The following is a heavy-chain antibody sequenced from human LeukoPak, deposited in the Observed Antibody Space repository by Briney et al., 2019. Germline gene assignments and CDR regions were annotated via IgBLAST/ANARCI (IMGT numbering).Heavy chain of an antibody. J-gene: IGHJ6*02. V-gene: IGHV3-53*04. Sequence: GGSLRLSCAASGFTVSSNHMTWVRQTPGRGLEWDSVMYGGGATYYADSVKGRFIISRPNSKNTLYLQMNSLRDEDTAVYYCARIITWRMDVWGQGTTVIVSS. CDR2: MYGGGAT. CDR3: ARIITWRMDV. CDR1: GFTVSSNH. D-gene: IGHD3-22*01.